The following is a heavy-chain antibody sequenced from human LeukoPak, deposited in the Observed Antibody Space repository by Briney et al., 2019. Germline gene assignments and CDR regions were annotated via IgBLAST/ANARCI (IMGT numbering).Heavy chain of an antibody. CDR2: IFYRGST. CDR1: GDSISSSGFY. V-gene: IGHV4-31*03. J-gene: IGHJ4*02. Sequence: PSETLSLTCTVSGDSISSSGFYWNWIRQHPGKGLEWIGYIFYRGSTYYNPSLKSRVAMSVDTSKNQFSLKLSSVTAADTAVYYCARDSSGYFAFEYWGQGILVTASS. D-gene: IGHD3-22*01. CDR3: ARDSSGYFAFEY.